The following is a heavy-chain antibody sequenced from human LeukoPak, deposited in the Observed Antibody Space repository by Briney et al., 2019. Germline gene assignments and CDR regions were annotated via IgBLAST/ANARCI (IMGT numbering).Heavy chain of an antibody. CDR3: ARGPPLFWSGYYQGRTRHDY. V-gene: IGHV4-39*07. CDR1: GGSIIRGGSS. J-gene: IGHJ4*02. CDR2: IYYSGST. Sequence: PSETLSLTCTVSGGSIIRGGSSWGWIRQPPGKGLEWIGSIYYSGSTYFNPSLRGRVTISIDTSKNQFSLKLSSVTAADTAVYYCARGPPLFWSGYYQGRTRHDYWGQGTLVTVSS. D-gene: IGHD3-3*01.